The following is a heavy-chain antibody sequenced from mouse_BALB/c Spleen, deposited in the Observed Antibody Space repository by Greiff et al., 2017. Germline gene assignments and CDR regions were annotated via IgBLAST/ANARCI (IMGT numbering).Heavy chain of an antibody. CDR3: ARDMRLGFDY. CDR1: GFTFTDYY. CDR2: IRNKANGYTT. Sequence: DVKLVESGGGLVQPGGSLRLSCATSGFTFTDYYMSWVRQPPGKALEWLGFIRNKANGYTTEYSASVKGRFTISRDNSQSILYLQMNTLRAEDSATYYCARDMRLGFDYWGQGTTLTVSS. V-gene: IGHV7-3*02. J-gene: IGHJ2*01. D-gene: IGHD3-2*02.